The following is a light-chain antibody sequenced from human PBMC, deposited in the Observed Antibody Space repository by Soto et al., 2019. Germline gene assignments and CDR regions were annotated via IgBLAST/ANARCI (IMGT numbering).Light chain of an antibody. J-gene: IGLJ2*01. CDR3: QTWDTGIVV. CDR1: SGHSTYA. CDR2: LNGDGSH. V-gene: IGLV4-69*01. Sequence: QPVLTQSPSASASLGASVKLTCTLSSGHSTYAIAWHQQQPEKGPRYLMKLNGDGSHTRGDGIPDRFSGSSSGAERYLTISSLQSEDEADYYCQTWDTGIVVFGGGTKLTVL.